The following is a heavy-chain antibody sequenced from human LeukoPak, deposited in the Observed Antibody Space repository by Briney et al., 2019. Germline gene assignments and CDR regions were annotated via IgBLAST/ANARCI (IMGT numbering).Heavy chain of an antibody. CDR3: ARHRLGIRDLDY. J-gene: IGHJ4*02. CDR2: IYTSGIT. D-gene: IGHD1-26*01. CDR1: GGSISTHY. V-gene: IGHV4-4*09. Sequence: PSETLSLTCTVSGGSISTHYWSWIRQPPGKELEWIGFIYTSGITNYNPSLKSQFTISIDTSNNQFSLKLSSVTAADTAVYYCARHRLGIRDLDYWGQGTLVTVSS.